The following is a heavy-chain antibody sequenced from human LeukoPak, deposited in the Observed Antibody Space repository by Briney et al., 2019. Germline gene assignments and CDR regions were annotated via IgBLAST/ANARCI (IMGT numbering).Heavy chain of an antibody. D-gene: IGHD6-13*01. V-gene: IGHV1-2*02. Sequence: ASVKASCKASGYTFTGYYMHWVRQAPGQGLEWMGWINPNSGGTNYAQKFQGRVTMTRDTSISTAYMELSRLRSDDTAVYYCASSHPAGGSSWYLDYYYYYMDVWGKGTTVTVSS. J-gene: IGHJ6*03. CDR3: ASSHPAGGSSWYLDYYYYYMDV. CDR2: INPNSGGT. CDR1: GYTFTGYY.